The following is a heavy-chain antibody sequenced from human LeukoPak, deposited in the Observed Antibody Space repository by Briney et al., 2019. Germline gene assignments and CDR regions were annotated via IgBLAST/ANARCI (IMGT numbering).Heavy chain of an antibody. J-gene: IGHJ4*02. V-gene: IGHV1-3*01. CDR2: INAGNGNT. CDR3: AREGGDIVVVPAAMNY. CDR1: GYTFTSYA. D-gene: IGHD2-2*01. Sequence: ASVKVSCKASGYTFTSYAMHWVRQAPGQRLEWMGWINAGNGNTKYSQKFQGRDTITRDTSASTAYMELSSLRSEDTAVYYCAREGGDIVVVPAAMNYWGQGTLVTVSS.